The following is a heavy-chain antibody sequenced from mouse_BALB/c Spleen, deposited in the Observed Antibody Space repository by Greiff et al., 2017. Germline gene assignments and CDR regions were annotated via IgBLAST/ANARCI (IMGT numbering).Heavy chain of an antibody. Sequence: VQLKQSGAELVKPGASVKLSCTASGFNIKDTYMHWVKQRPEQGLEWIGRIDPANGNTKYDPKFQGKATITADTSSNTAYLQLSSLTSEDTAVYYCASPARADYFDYWGQGTTLTVSS. J-gene: IGHJ2*01. D-gene: IGHD3-1*01. V-gene: IGHV14-3*02. CDR2: IDPANGNT. CDR1: GFNIKDTY. CDR3: ASPARADYFDY.